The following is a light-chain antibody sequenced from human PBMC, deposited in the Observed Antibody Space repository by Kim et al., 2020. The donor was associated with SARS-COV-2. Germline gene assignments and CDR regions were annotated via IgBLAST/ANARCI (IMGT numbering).Light chain of an antibody. V-gene: IGKV3-15*01. CDR2: VAS. CDR3: QQYNNWPYT. J-gene: IGKJ2*01. Sequence: SVSPRERATLSCRASQSVSSNLAWYQQKFGQAPRLLIYVASTRATGIPARFSGSGSGTEFTLTISSLQSEDFAVYYCQQYNNWPYTFGQGTKLEI. CDR1: QSVSSN.